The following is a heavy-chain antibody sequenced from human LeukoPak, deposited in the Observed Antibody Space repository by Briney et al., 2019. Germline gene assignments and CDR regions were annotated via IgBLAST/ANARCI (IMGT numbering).Heavy chain of an antibody. CDR1: GGSISSGDYY. D-gene: IGHD5-18*01. Sequence: SETLSLTCSVSGGSISSGDYYWSWIRQHPGKGLEWIGYIYYSGNSNYNPSLKGRVTISVDTSKNQFSLNLSSVTAADTAVYYCARGVGYYDVWGQGTMVTVSS. CDR3: ARGVGYYDV. V-gene: IGHV4-31*03. CDR2: IYYSGNS. J-gene: IGHJ3*01.